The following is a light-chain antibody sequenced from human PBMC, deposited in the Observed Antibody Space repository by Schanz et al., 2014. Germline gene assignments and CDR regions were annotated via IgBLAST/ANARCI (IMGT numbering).Light chain of an antibody. CDR3: CSYAGSSTLV. CDR2: DVT. Sequence: QSALTQPASVSGSPGQSITISCTGTSSDIGGYNYVSWYQQHPGKAPKLMIYDVTNRPSGVSNRFSGSKSGNTASLTISGLQAEDEADYYCCSYAGSSTLVCGGGTKLTVL. CDR1: SSDIGGYNY. V-gene: IGLV2-14*01. J-gene: IGLJ2*01.